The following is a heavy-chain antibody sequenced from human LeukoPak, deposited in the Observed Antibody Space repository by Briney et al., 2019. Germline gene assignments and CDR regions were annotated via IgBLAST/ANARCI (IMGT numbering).Heavy chain of an antibody. D-gene: IGHD6-6*01. V-gene: IGHV3-30-3*01. J-gene: IGHJ6*03. CDR1: GFTFSNYV. CDR2: ISYDGSTK. CDR3: AKEYSSSSVYYYYMDV. Sequence: PGGSLRLSCATSGFTFSNYVMHWVRQAPGKGLEWVAVISYDGSTKYYADSVKGRFTISRDNSKNMLYLQMNSLRAEDTAVYYCAKEYSSSSVYYYYMDVWGKGTTVTVSS.